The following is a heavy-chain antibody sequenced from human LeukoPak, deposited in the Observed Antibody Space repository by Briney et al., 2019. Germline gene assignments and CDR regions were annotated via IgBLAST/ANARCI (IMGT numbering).Heavy chain of an antibody. Sequence: PGGSLRLSCAASGFTFSAFAMTWVRQAPGKAPEWIASMTGGGNSVFYAESVKGRFTFARDNSKNTLFLHMGSLRAEDTAVYYCAKSSAGSYAGNFDHWGHGILVTVSS. CDR3: AKSSAGSYAGNFDH. D-gene: IGHD3-16*01. J-gene: IGHJ4*01. V-gene: IGHV3-23*01. CDR1: GFTFSAFA. CDR2: MTGGGNSV.